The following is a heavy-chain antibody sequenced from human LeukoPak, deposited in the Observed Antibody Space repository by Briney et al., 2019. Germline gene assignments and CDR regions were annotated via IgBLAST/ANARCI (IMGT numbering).Heavy chain of an antibody. J-gene: IGHJ3*02. CDR3: ARQGATRRSGHDAFDI. CDR2: IYPGDSNT. V-gene: IGHV5-51*01. Sequence: GESLKISCKGSGYSFTTYWIGWVRQMPGKGLEWMGIIYPGDSNTAYSPSFQGQVTISADKSISTAYLQWSSLKASDTAMYYCARQGATRRSGHDAFDIWDQGTVVTVSS. CDR1: GYSFTTYW. D-gene: IGHD6-6*01.